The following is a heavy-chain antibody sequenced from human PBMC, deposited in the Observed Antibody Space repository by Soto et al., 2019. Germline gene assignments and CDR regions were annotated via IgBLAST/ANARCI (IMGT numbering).Heavy chain of an antibody. CDR2: IKSKTDGGTT. CDR3: TTGEETPGIAAAGTYYYYGMDV. V-gene: IGHV3-15*07. D-gene: IGHD6-13*01. J-gene: IGHJ6*02. CDR1: GFTFSNAW. Sequence: GGSLRLSCAASGFTFSNAWMNWVRQAPGKGLEWVGRIKSKTDGGTTDYAAPVKGRFTISRDDSKNTLYLQMNSLKTEDTAVYYRTTGEETPGIAAAGTYYYYGMDVWGQGTTVTVSS.